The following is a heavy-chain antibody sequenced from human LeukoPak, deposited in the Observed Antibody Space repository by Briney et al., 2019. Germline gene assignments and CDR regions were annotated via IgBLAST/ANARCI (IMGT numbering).Heavy chain of an antibody. J-gene: IGHJ4*02. CDR3: ARRSSGWNGEYYFDY. D-gene: IGHD6-19*01. Sequence: PGGSLRLSCAASGFTFSSYDMHWVRQATGKGLEGVSAIGTAGDTYYPGSVKGRFTISRENAKNSLYLQMNSLRAGDTAVYYCARRSSGWNGEYYFDYWGQGTLVTVSS. CDR1: GFTFSSYD. V-gene: IGHV3-13*01. CDR2: IGTAGDT.